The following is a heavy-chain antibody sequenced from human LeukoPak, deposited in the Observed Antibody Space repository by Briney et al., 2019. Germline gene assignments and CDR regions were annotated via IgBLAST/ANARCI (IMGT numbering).Heavy chain of an antibody. D-gene: IGHD3-10*01. CDR1: GFTFSSYS. CDR2: ISSSSSTI. V-gene: IGHV3-48*01. Sequence: GGSLRLSCAASGFTFSSYSMNWVRQAPGKGLEWVSYISSSSSTIYYADSVKGRFTISRDNAKNSLYLQMNSLRAEDTAVYYCERDSRGDYFDYWGQGTLVTVSS. CDR3: ERDSRGDYFDY. J-gene: IGHJ4*02.